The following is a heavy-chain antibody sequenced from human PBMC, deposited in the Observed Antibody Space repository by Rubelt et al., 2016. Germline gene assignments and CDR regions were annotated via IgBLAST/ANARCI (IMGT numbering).Heavy chain of an antibody. J-gene: IGHJ4*02. CDR3: ARGRAYSSGWYSFDY. V-gene: IGHV4-30-2*03. CDR2: IYYSGST. D-gene: IGHD6-19*01. Sequence: QVQLQESGPGLVKPSQTLSLTCAVSGGSISSGGYSWSWIRQPPGKGLEWIGSIYYSGSTYYNPSLKSRVTISVDTSKNQFSLKLSSVTAADTAVYYCARGRAYSSGWYSFDYWGQGTLVTVSS. CDR1: GGSISSGGYS.